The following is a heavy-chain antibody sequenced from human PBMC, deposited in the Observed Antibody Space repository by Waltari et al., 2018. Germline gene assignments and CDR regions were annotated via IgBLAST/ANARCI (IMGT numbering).Heavy chain of an antibody. V-gene: IGHV3-53*01. D-gene: IGHD7-27*01. CDR1: GFTVSNNS. Sequence: EVQLVESGGGLIQPGGSLRLSCEVSGFTVSNNSIGWVRQAPGKGLEWVSVIYSGRDRYDADAVRGRFTISRDNAKNTRYLQMNSLRVEDTALYYCATWTGGSLGAFDNWGQGTMVTVSP. J-gene: IGHJ3*02. CDR3: ATWTGGSLGAFDN. CDR2: IYSGRDR.